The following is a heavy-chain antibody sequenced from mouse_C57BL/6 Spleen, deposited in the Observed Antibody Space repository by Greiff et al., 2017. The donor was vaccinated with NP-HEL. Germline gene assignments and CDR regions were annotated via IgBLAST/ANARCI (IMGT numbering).Heavy chain of an antibody. J-gene: IGHJ2*01. V-gene: IGHV3-6*01. CDR2: ISYDGSN. CDR1: GYSITSGYY. D-gene: IGHD3-1*01. Sequence: DVQLQESGPGLVKPSQSLSLTCSVTGYSITSGYYWNWIRQFPGNKLEWMGYISYDGSNNYNPSLKNRISITRDTSKNQFLLKLNSVTTEDTATYYCARGGYVFDYWGQGTTLTVSS. CDR3: ARGGYVFDY.